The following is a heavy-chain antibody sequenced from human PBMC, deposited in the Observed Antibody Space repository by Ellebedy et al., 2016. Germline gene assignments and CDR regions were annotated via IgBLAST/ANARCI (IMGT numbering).Heavy chain of an antibody. J-gene: IGHJ4*02. CDR1: GFTFSSYA. Sequence: LSLTCAASGFTFSSYAMHWVRQAPGKGLEWVAVISYDGSNKYYADSVKGRFTISRDNSKNTLYLQMNSLRAEDTAVYYCARGPVAGPGDYWGQGTLVTVSS. D-gene: IGHD6-19*01. CDR2: ISYDGSNK. CDR3: ARGPVAGPGDY. V-gene: IGHV3-30-3*01.